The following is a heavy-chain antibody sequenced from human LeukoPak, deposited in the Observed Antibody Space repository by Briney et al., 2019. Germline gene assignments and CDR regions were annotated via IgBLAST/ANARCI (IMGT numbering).Heavy chain of an antibody. J-gene: IGHJ6*04. CDR1: GGTFSSYA. CDR2: IIPIFGTA. D-gene: IGHD3-9*01. V-gene: IGHV1-69*06. Sequence: SVKVSCKASGGTFSSYAISWVRQAPGQGLEWMGGIIPIFGTANYAQKFQGRVTITADKSTSTAYMELSSLRSEDTAVYYCASGYDILTGYFDYGMDVWGKGTTVTVSS. CDR3: ASGYDILTGYFDYGMDV.